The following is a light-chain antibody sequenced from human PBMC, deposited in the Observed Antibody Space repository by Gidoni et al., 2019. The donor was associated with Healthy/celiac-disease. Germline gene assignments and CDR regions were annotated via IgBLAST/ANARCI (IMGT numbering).Light chain of an antibody. CDR1: NTGSKS. J-gene: IGLJ2*01. CDR3: QVGDSSSDHPV. Sequence: SYVLTPPPSVSLAPGQTARITCGGNNTGSKSVHWYQQKPGQAPVLVVYDDSDRPSGITERFSGSNSGNTATLTISRGEDGDEADYYWQVGDSSSDHPVFGGGTKLTVL. V-gene: IGLV3-21*02. CDR2: DDS.